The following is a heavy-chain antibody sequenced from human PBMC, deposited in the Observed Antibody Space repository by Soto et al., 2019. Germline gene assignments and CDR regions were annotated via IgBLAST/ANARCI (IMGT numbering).Heavy chain of an antibody. CDR3: ARTPPDYGGNWEV. D-gene: IGHD4-17*01. Sequence: SETLSLTCTVSGGSISSGDYYWSWIRQPPGKGLEWIGYIYYSGSTYYNPSLKSRVTISVDTSKNQFSLKLSSVTAADTAVYYCARTPPDYGGNWEVWGQGTLVTVSS. J-gene: IGHJ4*02. CDR1: GGSISSGDYY. V-gene: IGHV4-30-4*01. CDR2: IYYSGST.